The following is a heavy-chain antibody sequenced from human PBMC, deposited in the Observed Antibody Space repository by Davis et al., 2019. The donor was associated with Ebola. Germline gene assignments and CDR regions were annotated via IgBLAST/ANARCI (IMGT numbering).Heavy chain of an antibody. V-gene: IGHV6-1*01. Sequence: HSQTLSLTCAISGDSVSRNSAAWNWIRQSPSRGLEWLGRTYYRSKWYNDYAVSVKSRITINPDTSKNQFSLQLNSVTPEDTAVYYCARTSLGDPNWYFDLWGRGTLVTVSS. D-gene: IGHD3-10*01. CDR3: ARTSLGDPNWYFDL. J-gene: IGHJ2*01. CDR1: GDSVSRNSAA. CDR2: TYYRSKWYN.